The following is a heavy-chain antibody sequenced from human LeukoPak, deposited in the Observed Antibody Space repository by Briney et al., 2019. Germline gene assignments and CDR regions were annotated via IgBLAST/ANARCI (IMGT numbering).Heavy chain of an antibody. Sequence: GGSLRLSCGASGFTFSSYSMTWVRQAPGKGLEWVPSISGSDYTLYADSVKGRFTVSRDNAKNFLYLQMRSLRVEDTAVYYCARDQFGKGNWFDPWGQGTLVTVSS. V-gene: IGHV3-21*01. D-gene: IGHD3-10*01. CDR1: GFTFSSYS. CDR3: ARDQFGKGNWFDP. J-gene: IGHJ5*02. CDR2: ISGSDYT.